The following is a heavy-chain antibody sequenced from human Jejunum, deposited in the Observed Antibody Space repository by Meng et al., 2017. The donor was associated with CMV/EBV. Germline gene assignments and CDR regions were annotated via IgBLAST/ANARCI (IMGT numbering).Heavy chain of an antibody. CDR3: AWGPNMFYFDS. CDR1: GVSVSSRDSY. V-gene: IGHV4-61*08. Sequence: CPGSGVSVSSRDSYWSWIRRPPGKEMEWMGYIAYSGSTNYNPSLKSRVTMSLDTSKTQVSLRLNSVTAADTAVYYCAWGPNMFYFDSWAQGTLVTVSS. J-gene: IGHJ4*02. CDR2: IAYSGST. D-gene: IGHD3-16*01.